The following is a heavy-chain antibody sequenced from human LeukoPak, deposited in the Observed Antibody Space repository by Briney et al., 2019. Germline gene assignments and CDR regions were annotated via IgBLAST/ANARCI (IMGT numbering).Heavy chain of an antibody. CDR3: ARGDYYGSGSRYFDY. D-gene: IGHD3-10*01. V-gene: IGHV4-39*07. CDR2: IYHSGST. J-gene: IGHJ4*02. Sequence: PSETLSLTCTVSGGSIDSGSYYWGWIRQPPGKGLEWIGNIYHSGSTYYNPSLKSRVTISVDTSKNQFSLKLSSVTAADTAVYYCARGDYYGSGSRYFDYWGQGTLVTVSS. CDR1: GGSIDSGSYY.